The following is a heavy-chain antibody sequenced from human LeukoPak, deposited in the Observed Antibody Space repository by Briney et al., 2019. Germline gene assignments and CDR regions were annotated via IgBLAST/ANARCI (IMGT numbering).Heavy chain of an antibody. Sequence: GGSLRLSCAASGFTFDDYAMHWVRQAPEKGLEWVSGISWNSGSIGYADSVKGRFTISRDNAKNSLYLQMNSLRAEDTALYYCATGYSSSRRGMDVWGQGTTVTVSS. J-gene: IGHJ6*02. D-gene: IGHD6-13*01. CDR3: ATGYSSSRRGMDV. V-gene: IGHV3-9*01. CDR2: ISWNSGSI. CDR1: GFTFDDYA.